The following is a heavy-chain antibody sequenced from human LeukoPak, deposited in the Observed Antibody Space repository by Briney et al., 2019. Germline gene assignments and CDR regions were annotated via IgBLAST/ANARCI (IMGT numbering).Heavy chain of an antibody. CDR3: ARFSPYGDPYDY. D-gene: IGHD4-17*01. Sequence: ASVKVSCKASGYTFTGYYMHWVRQAPGQGLEWMGWINPNSGGTNYAQKFQGRVTMTRDTPISTAYMELSRLRSDDTAVYYCARFSPYGDPYDYWGQGTLVTVSS. J-gene: IGHJ4*02. CDR2: INPNSGGT. V-gene: IGHV1-2*02. CDR1: GYTFTGYY.